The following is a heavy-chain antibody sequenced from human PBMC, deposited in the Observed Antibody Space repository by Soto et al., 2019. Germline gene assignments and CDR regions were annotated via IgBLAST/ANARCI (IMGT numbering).Heavy chain of an antibody. CDR3: ARGRAITMIVPGAFDI. CDR1: GYSFTSYW. J-gene: IGHJ3*02. D-gene: IGHD3-22*01. Sequence: PGESLKISCKGSGYSFTSYWISWVRQMPGKGLEWMGRIDPSDSYTNYSPTFQGHVTISADKSIRTAYLQWSSLKASDTAMYYCARGRAITMIVPGAFDIWGQGTMVTVSS. CDR2: IDPSDSYT. V-gene: IGHV5-10-1*01.